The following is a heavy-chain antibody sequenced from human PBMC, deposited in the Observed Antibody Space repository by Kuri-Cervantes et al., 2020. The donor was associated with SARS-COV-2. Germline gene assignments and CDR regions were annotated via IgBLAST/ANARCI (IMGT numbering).Heavy chain of an antibody. J-gene: IGHJ4*02. CDR3: ARGKAEITMIVMIITSGAYYFDY. D-gene: IGHD3-22*01. CDR1: GGSFSGYY. V-gene: IGHV4-34*01. Sequence: SETLFLTCAVYGGSFSGYYWSWIRQPPGKGLEWIGEINHSGSTNYNPSLKSRVTISVDTSKNQFSLRLNSVIAADTAVYYCARGKAEITMIVMIITSGAYYFDYWGLGSLVTVSS. CDR2: INHSGST.